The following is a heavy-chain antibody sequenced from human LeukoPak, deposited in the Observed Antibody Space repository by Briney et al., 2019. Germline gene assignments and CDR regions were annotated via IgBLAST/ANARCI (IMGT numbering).Heavy chain of an antibody. Sequence: SAKVSCKASGGTFSSYAISWVRQAPGQGLEWMGGIIPIFGTANYAQKFQGRVTITADESTSTAYMELSSLRSEDTAVYYCARDRYDCGGDCYYEGDNWFDPWGQGTLVTVSS. CDR3: ARDRYDCGGDCYYEGDNWFDP. J-gene: IGHJ5*02. D-gene: IGHD2-21*02. CDR1: GGTFSSYA. V-gene: IGHV1-69*13. CDR2: IIPIFGTA.